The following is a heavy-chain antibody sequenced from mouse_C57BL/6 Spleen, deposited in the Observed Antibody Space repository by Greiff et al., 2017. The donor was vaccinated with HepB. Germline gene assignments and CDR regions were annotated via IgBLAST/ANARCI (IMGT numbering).Heavy chain of an antibody. Sequence: VQLQESGAELVKPGASVKISCKASGYAFSSYWMNWVKQRPGKGLEWIGQIYPGDGDTNYNGKFKGKATLTADKSSSTAYMQLSSLTSEDSAVYFCARGMGYGYFDYWGQGTTLTVSS. J-gene: IGHJ2*01. D-gene: IGHD1-1*02. CDR2: IYPGDGDT. CDR3: ARGMGYGYFDY. CDR1: GYAFSSYW. V-gene: IGHV1-80*01.